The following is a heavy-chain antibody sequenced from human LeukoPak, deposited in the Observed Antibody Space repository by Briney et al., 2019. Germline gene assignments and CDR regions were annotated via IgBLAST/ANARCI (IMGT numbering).Heavy chain of an antibody. CDR1: GFTFSSYG. Sequence: PGGSLRLSCAASGFTFSSYGMHWVRQAPGKGLEWVAFIRYDGSNKYYADSVKGRFTISRDNSKNTLYLQMNSLKTEDTAVYYCTTDSPTTDYSGSGSYSPWGQGALVTVSS. CDR2: IRYDGSNK. J-gene: IGHJ5*02. CDR3: TTDSPTTDYSGSGSYSP. D-gene: IGHD3-10*01. V-gene: IGHV3-30*02.